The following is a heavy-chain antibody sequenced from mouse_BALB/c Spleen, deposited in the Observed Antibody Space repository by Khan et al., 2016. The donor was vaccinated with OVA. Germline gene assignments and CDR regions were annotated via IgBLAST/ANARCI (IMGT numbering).Heavy chain of an antibody. CDR2: INTYTGKP. CDR1: GYTFTNYG. J-gene: IGHJ4*01. Sequence: VQLQESGPELKRPGETVKLSCKASGYTFTNYGMTWVKLPPGKGLRWMGWINTYTGKPAYADDFKGRFAFSFETSASTAYLQINNVKNEDTATNVCERGGYNGSMDYWGQGTSVTVSS. D-gene: IGHD1-1*02. CDR3: ERGGYNGSMDY. V-gene: IGHV9-3-1*01.